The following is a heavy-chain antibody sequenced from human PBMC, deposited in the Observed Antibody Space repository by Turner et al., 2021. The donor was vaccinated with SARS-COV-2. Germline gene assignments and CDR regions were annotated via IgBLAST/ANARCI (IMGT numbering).Heavy chain of an antibody. CDR1: GGSISSYY. V-gene: IGHV4-59*08. D-gene: IGHD6-19*01. CDR2: IHYSGST. CDR3: ARHGFSGWDGGGMDV. J-gene: IGHJ6*02. Sequence: QVQLQESGPGLVKPSETQSLTCTVSGGSISSYYWSWIRQPPGKGLEWIGYIHYSGSTNYNPSLKSRVTISVDTSKNQFSLKLSSVTAADTAVYYCARHGFSGWDGGGMDVWGQGTTVTVSS.